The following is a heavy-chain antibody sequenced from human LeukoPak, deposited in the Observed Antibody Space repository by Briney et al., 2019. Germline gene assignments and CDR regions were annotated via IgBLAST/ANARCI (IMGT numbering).Heavy chain of an antibody. Sequence: GGSLRLSCVASGFTFSSYSMNWVRQAPGKGLEWVSIISSSSSYIYYADSVKGRFTISRDNSKNTLYLQMNSLRAEDTAVYYCARDVGSTTNWFDPWGQGTLVTVSS. J-gene: IGHJ5*02. D-gene: IGHD1-1*01. V-gene: IGHV3-21*01. CDR3: ARDVGSTTNWFDP. CDR1: GFTFSSYS. CDR2: ISSSSSYI.